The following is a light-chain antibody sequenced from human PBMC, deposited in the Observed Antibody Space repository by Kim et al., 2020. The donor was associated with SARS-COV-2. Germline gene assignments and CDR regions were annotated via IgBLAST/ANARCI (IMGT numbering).Light chain of an antibody. V-gene: IGLV3-19*01. J-gene: IGLJ2*01. CDR2: GKN. CDR3: NSRDSNDNVV. CDR1: SLRSYY. Sequence: SSELTQDPAVSVALGQTVRITCQGDSLRSYYATWYQQKPGQAPILVIYGKNNRPSGIPDRFSGSSSGNTASLTITGTQAGDEADYYCNSRDSNDNVVFGGGTTLTV.